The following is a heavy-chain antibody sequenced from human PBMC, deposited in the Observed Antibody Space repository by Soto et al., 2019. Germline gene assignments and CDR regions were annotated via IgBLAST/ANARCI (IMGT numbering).Heavy chain of an antibody. CDR1: GYTFTSYY. V-gene: IGHV1-46*01. Sequence: QVQLVQSGAEVKKPGASVKVSCKASGYTFTSYYMHWVRLAPGQGLEWMGIINPDGGGTSYAQQFQVRVIMTRDTSTSTVYMEMSSLRSEDTAVYYCAVGGKYLSMEVWGQGTTVTVSS. CDR3: AVGGKYLSMEV. J-gene: IGHJ6*02. CDR2: INPDGGGT.